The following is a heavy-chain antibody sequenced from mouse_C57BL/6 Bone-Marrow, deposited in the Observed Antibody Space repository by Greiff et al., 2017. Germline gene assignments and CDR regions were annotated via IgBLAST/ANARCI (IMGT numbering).Heavy chain of an antibody. Sequence: EVQLVESGGGLVKPGGSLKLSCAASGFTFSSYAMSWVRQTPEKRLEWVATISDGGSYTYYPDNVKGRFTISRDNAKNNLYLQMSHLKSEDTAMYYCARGSSYPWFAYWGQGTLVTVSA. CDR1: GFTFSSYA. CDR2: ISDGGSYT. CDR3: ARGSSYPWFAY. D-gene: IGHD1-1*01. J-gene: IGHJ3*01. V-gene: IGHV5-4*01.